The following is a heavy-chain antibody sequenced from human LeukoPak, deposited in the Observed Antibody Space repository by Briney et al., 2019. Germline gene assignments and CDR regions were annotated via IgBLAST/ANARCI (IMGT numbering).Heavy chain of an antibody. J-gene: IGHJ3*01. CDR1: GFTFRSYA. D-gene: IGHD3-10*01. V-gene: IGHV3-23*01. CDR3: AKSGGYGSGSFPV. CDR2: ISGSGART. Sequence: GGSLRLSCAASGFTFRSYAMTWVRQAPGKGLEWVSGISGSGARTYYADSVKGRFTISRDNSKNTLYLQMNSLRAEDTAVYYCAKSGGYGSGSFPVWGQGTMVTVSS.